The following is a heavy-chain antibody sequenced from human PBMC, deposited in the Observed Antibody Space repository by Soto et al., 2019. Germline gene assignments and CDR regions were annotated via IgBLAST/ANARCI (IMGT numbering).Heavy chain of an antibody. Sequence: QVQLVQSGAEVKRPGSSVKVSCKASGDTFNFYSINWVRQAPGLGLEWLGRVNPIVSMSNYAQKFQGRVTMTANKSTTTAYMVLSSLRDEDTAIYYGASSYGSGYRAFDYWGQGALVTVSS. J-gene: IGHJ4*02. D-gene: IGHD3-10*01. CDR3: ASSYGSGYRAFDY. V-gene: IGHV1-69*02. CDR2: VNPIVSMS. CDR1: GDTFNFYS.